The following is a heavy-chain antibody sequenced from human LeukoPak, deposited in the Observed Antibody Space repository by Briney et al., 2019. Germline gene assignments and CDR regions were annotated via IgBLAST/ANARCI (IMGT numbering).Heavy chain of an antibody. CDR1: GGSISSGNYY. CDR2: IYYTGST. J-gene: IGHJ3*02. V-gene: IGHV4-31*03. Sequence: TLSLTCTVSGGSISSGNYYWSWIRQHPGKGLESIGYIYYTGSTYYNSSLKSRVTISVGTSKNQFSLKLSSVTAADTPVYYCARAWDGDYDDRGAFDIWGQGTMVTVSS. CDR3: ARAWDGDYDDRGAFDI. D-gene: IGHD4-17*01.